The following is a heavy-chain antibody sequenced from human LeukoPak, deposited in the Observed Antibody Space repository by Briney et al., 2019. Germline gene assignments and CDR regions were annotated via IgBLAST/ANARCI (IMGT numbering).Heavy chain of an antibody. CDR3: ARQSRDGSKARGYYFDY. V-gene: IGHV5-51*01. Sequence: KYGESLKISCQVSGYIFTNYWIGWVRQMPGKGLESMGIIYPADSDTTYSPSFQGQVTISADKSISTVYLQWNSLKASDSAMYYCARQSRDGSKARGYYFDYWGQGTLVTVSS. CDR2: IYPADSDT. CDR1: GYIFTNYW. J-gene: IGHJ4*02. D-gene: IGHD3-10*01.